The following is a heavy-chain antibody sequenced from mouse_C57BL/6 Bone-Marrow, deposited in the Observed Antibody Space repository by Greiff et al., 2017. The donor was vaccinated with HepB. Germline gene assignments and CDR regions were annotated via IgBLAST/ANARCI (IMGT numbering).Heavy chain of an antibody. J-gene: IGHJ1*03. D-gene: IGHD1-1*01. CDR2: IRSKSSNYAT. V-gene: IGHV10-3*01. CDR3: VRDTVVAEDYWYFDV. CDR1: GFTFNTYA. Sequence: EVQLVESGGGLVQPKGSLKLSCAASGFTFNTYAMHWVRQAPGKGLEWVARIRSKSSNYATYYADSVKDRFTISRDDSQSMLYLQMNNLKTEDTAMYYCVRDTVVAEDYWYFDVWGTGTTVTVSS.